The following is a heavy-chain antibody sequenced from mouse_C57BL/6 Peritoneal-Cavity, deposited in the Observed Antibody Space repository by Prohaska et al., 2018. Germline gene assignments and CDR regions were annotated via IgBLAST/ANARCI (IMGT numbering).Heavy chain of an antibody. Sequence: EVKLEESGGGLVQPGGSMKLSCVASGFTFSNYWMNWVRQYPEKGLGWVAQIRLKSDNYATHYAESVKGRFTIARDDSKSSVYLQMNNVRAEDTGMYYCTGKFAYWGQGTLVTVSA. CDR1: GFTFSNYW. CDR2: IRLKSDNYAT. J-gene: IGHJ3*01. V-gene: IGHV6-3*01. CDR3: TGKFAY.